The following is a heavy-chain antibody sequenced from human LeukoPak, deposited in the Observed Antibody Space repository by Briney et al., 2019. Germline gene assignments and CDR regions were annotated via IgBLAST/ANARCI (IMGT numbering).Heavy chain of an antibody. CDR1: GFIFSSYD. D-gene: IGHD2-2*01. Sequence: PGGSLRLSCAASGFIFSSYDMTWVRQAPGKGLEWVSAFSGSTYYADSVRGRFTISRDNSKNTLYLQMDSLRAEDTAAYYCARLLRSSETGWGRPFDIWGQGTTVTVSS. CDR3: ARLLRSSETGWGRPFDI. CDR2: FSGST. V-gene: IGHV3-23*01. J-gene: IGHJ3*02.